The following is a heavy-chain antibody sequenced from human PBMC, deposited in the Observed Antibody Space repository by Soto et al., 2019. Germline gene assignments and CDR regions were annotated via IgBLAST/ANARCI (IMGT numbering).Heavy chain of an antibody. Sequence: QVQLQESGPGLVKPSQTLSLSCTVSGGSISSGNYYWSWIRQHPGKGLEWIGYTYYSGSTYYNPSLKSRVTISVDTSKNQFYLKLSSVTAADTAVYYCASTYYNASSGPFDYWGQGTLVTVSS. V-gene: IGHV4-31*03. CDR3: ASTYYNASSGPFDY. CDR2: TYYSGST. CDR1: GGSISSGNYY. D-gene: IGHD3-22*01. J-gene: IGHJ4*02.